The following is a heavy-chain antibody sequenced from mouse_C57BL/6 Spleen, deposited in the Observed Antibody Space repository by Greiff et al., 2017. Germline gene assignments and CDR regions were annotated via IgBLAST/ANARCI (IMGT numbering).Heavy chain of an antibody. CDR1: GYTFTSYW. Sequence: QVQLQQPGAELVKPGASVKLSCKASGYTFTSYWMHWVKQRPGQGLEWIGMINPNSGSTTYNEKFKSKATLTVDKSSSTAYMQLSSLTSEDSAVSYCARGGYYGSRGYAMDYWGQGTSVTVSS. J-gene: IGHJ4*01. CDR2: INPNSGST. CDR3: ARGGYYGSRGYAMDY. V-gene: IGHV1-64*01. D-gene: IGHD1-1*01.